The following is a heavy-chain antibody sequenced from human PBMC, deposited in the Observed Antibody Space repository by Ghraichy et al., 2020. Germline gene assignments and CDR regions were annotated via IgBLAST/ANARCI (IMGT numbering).Heavy chain of an antibody. Sequence: SGPTLVKPTQTLTLTCAFSGFSLSTNGVAVGWIRQPPGKALEWLALIYWDDDTYYSPSLKNRLTITKDSSKNQVVLTMTNMDPVDTATYYCAHFNYYDSSGSHKYFDYWGQGTLVTVSS. J-gene: IGHJ4*02. CDR2: IYWDDDT. V-gene: IGHV2-5*02. CDR3: AHFNYYDSSGSHKYFDY. CDR1: GFSLSTNGVA. D-gene: IGHD3-22*01.